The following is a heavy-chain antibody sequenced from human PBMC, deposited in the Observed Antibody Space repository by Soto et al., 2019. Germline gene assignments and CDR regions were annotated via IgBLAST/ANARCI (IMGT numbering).Heavy chain of an antibody. J-gene: IGHJ6*02. CDR3: AREKRDCSGGSCYSPYYYYGMDV. V-gene: IGHV3-30-3*01. Sequence: GGSLRLSCAASGFTFSSYAMHWVRQAPGKGLEWVAVISYDGSNKYYADSVKGRFTISRDNSKNTLYLQMNSLRAEDTAVYYCAREKRDCSGGSCYSPYYYYGMDVWGQGTTVTVSS. D-gene: IGHD2-15*01. CDR2: ISYDGSNK. CDR1: GFTFSSYA.